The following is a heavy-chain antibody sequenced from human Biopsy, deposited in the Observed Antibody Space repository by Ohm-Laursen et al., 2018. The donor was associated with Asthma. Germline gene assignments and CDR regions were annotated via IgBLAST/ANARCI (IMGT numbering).Heavy chain of an antibody. CDR1: GFGFSNYG. CDR3: AKEVFPGWELRRGPDS. V-gene: IGHV3-30*18. Sequence: RSLRLSCSASGFGFSNYGMHWVRQAPGKGLDWVADISFDGTNRNYTDSVKGRFTISRDNPRNTLHLEMNSLRAEDTAVYFCAKEVFPGWELRRGPDSWGQGTLVTVSS. CDR2: ISFDGTNR. J-gene: IGHJ4*02. D-gene: IGHD1-26*01.